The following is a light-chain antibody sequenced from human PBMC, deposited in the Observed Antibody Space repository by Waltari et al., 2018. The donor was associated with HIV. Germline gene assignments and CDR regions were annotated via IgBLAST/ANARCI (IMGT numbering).Light chain of an antibody. CDR2: GNK. Sequence: LTQPPSMSTVSGQTATVTCIGDNNNVDHQGAAWVQHRQAHPPKPLSHGNKIRPSGRAGRFASSREVHTTFLSISGVQSEDEADYLCLAWDSNLGGWVFGGGTHLTV. CDR3: LAWDSNLGGWV. J-gene: IGLJ3*02. CDR1: NNNVDHQG. V-gene: IGLV10-54*04.